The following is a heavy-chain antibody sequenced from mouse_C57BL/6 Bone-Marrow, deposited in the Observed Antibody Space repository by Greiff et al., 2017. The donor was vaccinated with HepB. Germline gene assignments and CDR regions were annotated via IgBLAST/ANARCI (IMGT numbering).Heavy chain of an antibody. J-gene: IGHJ2*01. CDR1: GYTFTDYE. CDR2: IDPETGGT. CDR3: TRDDYDDY. Sequence: VQLQQSGAELVRPGASVTLSCKASGYTFTDYEMHWVKQTPVHGLEWIGAIDPETGGTAYNQKFKGKAILTADKSSSTAYMERRSLTSEDSAVYYCTRDDYDDYWGQGTTLTVSS. V-gene: IGHV1-15*01. D-gene: IGHD2-4*01.